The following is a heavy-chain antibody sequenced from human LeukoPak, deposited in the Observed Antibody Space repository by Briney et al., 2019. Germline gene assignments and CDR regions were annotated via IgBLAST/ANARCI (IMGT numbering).Heavy chain of an antibody. D-gene: IGHD3-9*01. J-gene: IGHJ4*02. CDR1: GYSFTSYW. V-gene: IGHV5-51*01. CDR2: IYPGDSDT. Sequence: GESLKISCKGSGYSFTSYWIGWVRQMPGKGLEWMGIIYPGDSDTIYSPSFQGQVTISADKSISTAYLQWSSLKASDTAMYYCARLTDYDILTGYSYYFDYWGQGTLVTVSS. CDR3: ARLTDYDILTGYSYYFDY.